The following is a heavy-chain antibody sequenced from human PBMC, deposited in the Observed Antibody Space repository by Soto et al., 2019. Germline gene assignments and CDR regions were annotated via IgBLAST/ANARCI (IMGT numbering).Heavy chain of an antibody. Sequence: QVQLQESGPGLVKPSETLSLTCTVSGASISSYFWIWIRQPPGKGLEWIGNMHYSGTTNYNPSLXSXXTFSVDTSKNHFSLKLSSVTAADTAIYFCAAGNDYWGQGTLVTVSS. CDR1: GASISSYF. D-gene: IGHD6-13*01. J-gene: IGHJ4*02. V-gene: IGHV4-59*01. CDR2: MHYSGTT. CDR3: AAGNDY.